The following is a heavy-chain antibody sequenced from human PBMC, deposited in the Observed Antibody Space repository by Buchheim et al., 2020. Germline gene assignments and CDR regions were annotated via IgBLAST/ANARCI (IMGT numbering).Heavy chain of an antibody. V-gene: IGHV3-7*01. Sequence: EVQLVESGGGLVQPGGSLRLSCAASGFTFSSYWMSWVRQAPGKGLEWVANIKQDGSEKYYVDSVKGRFTISRDTAKNSLYLQMNSLRAEDTAVYYCARDTKYYYDSSGDIDYWGQGTL. J-gene: IGHJ4*02. CDR2: IKQDGSEK. CDR3: ARDTKYYYDSSGDIDY. CDR1: GFTFSSYW. D-gene: IGHD3-22*01.